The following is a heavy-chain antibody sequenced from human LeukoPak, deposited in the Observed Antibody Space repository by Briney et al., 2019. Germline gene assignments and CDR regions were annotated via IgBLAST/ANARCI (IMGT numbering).Heavy chain of an antibody. CDR3: AKANPSRNGDYRFSLAFDY. CDR2: LNPNSGGT. J-gene: IGHJ4*02. V-gene: IGHV1-2*02. D-gene: IGHD4-17*01. Sequence: ASVKVSCKASGYSFTGHYIHWVRQAPGQGLEWMGWLNPNSGGTKFAQKFQARVTLTRDTSISTAYMELSSLTSDDTAVYYCAKANPSRNGDYRFSLAFDYWGQGTLVTVSS. CDR1: GYSFTGHY.